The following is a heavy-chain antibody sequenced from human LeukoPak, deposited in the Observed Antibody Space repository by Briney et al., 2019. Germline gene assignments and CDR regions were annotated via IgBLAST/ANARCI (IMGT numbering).Heavy chain of an antibody. CDR3: AKRPDRSYYDRTGYYYFDY. Sequence: GRSLRLSCAASGFTFSSYAMSWVRQAPGKGLEWVSSIGGLGGSTFYAVSVKGRFTISRDNSKNTLYLLMNSLRAEDTAVYYCAKRPDRSYYDRTGYYYFDYWGQGTLVTVSS. V-gene: IGHV3-23*01. CDR2: IGGLGGST. J-gene: IGHJ4*02. D-gene: IGHD3-22*01. CDR1: GFTFSSYA.